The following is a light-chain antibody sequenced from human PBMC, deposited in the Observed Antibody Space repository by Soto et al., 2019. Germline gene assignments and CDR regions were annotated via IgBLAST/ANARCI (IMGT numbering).Light chain of an antibody. CDR2: DVS. CDR1: SSDVGGYNY. CDR3: CSYAGSYTFG. Sequence: QSALTQPRSVSGSPGQSVTISCTGTSSDVGGYNYVSWYQQHPGKAPKLMIYDVSKRPSGVPDRFSGSKSGNTASLTISGLQAEDEADYSCCSYAGSYTFGFGTGTKLTGL. V-gene: IGLV2-11*01. J-gene: IGLJ1*01.